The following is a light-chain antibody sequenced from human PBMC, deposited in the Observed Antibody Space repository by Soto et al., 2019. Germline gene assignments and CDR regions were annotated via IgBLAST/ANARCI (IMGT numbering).Light chain of an antibody. V-gene: IGKV3-20*01. CDR1: QSVSSSY. J-gene: IGKJ3*01. CDR2: GAS. CDR3: HQYGNSQFT. Sequence: EIVLTQSPRTLSLSPGERATLSCRASQSVSSSYLAWYQEKPGQAPRLLIYGASSRATGIPDRFIGSGSGTDFTLTISRLEPDDFAVYYCHQYGNSQFTFGPGTKVDIK.